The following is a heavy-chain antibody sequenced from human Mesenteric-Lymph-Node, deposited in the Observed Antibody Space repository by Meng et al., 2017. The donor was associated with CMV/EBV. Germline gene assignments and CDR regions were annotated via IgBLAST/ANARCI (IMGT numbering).Heavy chain of an antibody. Sequence: CKTSGSPFTSYAMSWVRQAPGQGLEWMGWINTNTGNPTYVQGFTGRFVFSLDTSVSTAYLQISSLKAEDTAVYYCAREYYGSGSYSNWGQGTLVTVSS. CDR3: AREYYGSGSYSN. CDR2: INTNTGNP. CDR1: GSPFTSYA. V-gene: IGHV7-4-1*02. D-gene: IGHD3-10*01. J-gene: IGHJ4*02.